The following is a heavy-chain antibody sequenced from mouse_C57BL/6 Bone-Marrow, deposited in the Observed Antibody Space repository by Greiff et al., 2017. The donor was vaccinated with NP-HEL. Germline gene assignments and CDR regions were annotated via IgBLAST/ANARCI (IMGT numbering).Heavy chain of an antibody. D-gene: IGHD1-1*01. CDR1: GFTFSDYG. CDR2: ISSGSSTI. Sequence: EVQLVESGGGLVKPGGSLKLSCAASGFTFSDYGMHWVRQAPEKGLEWVAYISSGSSTIYYADTVKGRFTISRDNAKNTLFLQMTRLRSEDTAMYYCARFGSSWYFDVWGTGTTVTVSS. CDR3: ARFGSSWYFDV. V-gene: IGHV5-17*01. J-gene: IGHJ1*03.